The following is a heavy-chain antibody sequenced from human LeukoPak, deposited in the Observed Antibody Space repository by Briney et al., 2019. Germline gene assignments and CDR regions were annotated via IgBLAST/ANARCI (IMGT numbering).Heavy chain of an antibody. CDR1: GGSISSYY. Sequence: PSETLSLTCTVSGGSISSYYWSWIRQPPGKGLEWIGDIYYSGSTNYNPSLKSRVTISVDTSKNQFSLKLSSVTAADTAVYYCARRGRPSQFDYWGQGTLVTVSS. CDR3: ARRGRPSQFDY. V-gene: IGHV4-59*08. D-gene: IGHD2-15*01. CDR2: IYYSGST. J-gene: IGHJ4*02.